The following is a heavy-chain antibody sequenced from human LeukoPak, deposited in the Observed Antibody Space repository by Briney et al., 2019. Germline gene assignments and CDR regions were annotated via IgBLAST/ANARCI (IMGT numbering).Heavy chain of an antibody. CDR3: AKDLGITMIVVAPFDY. V-gene: IGHV3-23*01. D-gene: IGHD3-22*01. Sequence: GGSLRLSCAASGFTFDNYVMAWFRQAPGKGLEWVSTISALFPNTYSADSVKGRFTISRDNSKGTLYLQMNSLRAEDTAVYYCAKDLGITMIVVAPFDYWGQGTLVTVSS. J-gene: IGHJ4*02. CDR1: GFTFDNYV. CDR2: ISALFPNT.